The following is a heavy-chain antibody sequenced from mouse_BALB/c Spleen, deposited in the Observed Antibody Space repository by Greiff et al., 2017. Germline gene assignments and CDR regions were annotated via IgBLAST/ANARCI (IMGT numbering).Heavy chain of an antibody. CDR2: ISSGSSTI. CDR3: ARVARAMDY. CDR1: GFTFSSFG. V-gene: IGHV5-17*02. J-gene: IGHJ4*01. D-gene: IGHD1-1*01. Sequence: EVKLEESGGGLVQPGGSRKLSCAASGFTFSSFGMHWVRQAPEKGLEWVAYISSGSSTIYYADTVKGRFTISRDNPKNTLFLQMTSLRSEDTAMYYCARVARAMDYWGQGTSVTVSS.